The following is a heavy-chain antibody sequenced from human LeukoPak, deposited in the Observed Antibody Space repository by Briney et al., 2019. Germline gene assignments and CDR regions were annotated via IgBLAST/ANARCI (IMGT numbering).Heavy chain of an antibody. Sequence: SETLSLTCAVYGGSFSGYYWSWIRQPPGKGLEWIGEINHSGSTNYNPSLKSRGTISVDTSKNQFSLELSSVTAADTAVYYCARGRRRDSSGYRDFQHWGQGTLVTVSS. CDR3: ARGRRRDSSGYRDFQH. CDR1: GGSFSGYY. V-gene: IGHV4-34*01. CDR2: INHSGST. J-gene: IGHJ1*01. D-gene: IGHD3-22*01.